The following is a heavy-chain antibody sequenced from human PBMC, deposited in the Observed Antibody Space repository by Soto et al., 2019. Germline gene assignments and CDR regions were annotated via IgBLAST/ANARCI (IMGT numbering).Heavy chain of an antibody. J-gene: IGHJ4*02. CDR1: GGSFSGYY. CDR2: INHSGST. Sequence: SETLSLTCAVYGGSFSGYYWSWIRQPPGKGLEWIGEINHSGSTNYNPSLKSRVTISVDTSKNQFSLRLSSVTAADTAVYYCARYELYCSGGSCSKGPFDYWGQGTLVTVSS. V-gene: IGHV4-34*01. CDR3: ARYELYCSGGSCSKGPFDY. D-gene: IGHD2-15*01.